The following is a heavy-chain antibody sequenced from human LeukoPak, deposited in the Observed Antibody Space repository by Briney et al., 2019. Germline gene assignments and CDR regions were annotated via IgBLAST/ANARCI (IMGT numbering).Heavy chain of an antibody. Sequence: SETLSLTCTVSSGSISGYYWSWIRQPPGKGLEWIGYIYYSGSTKYNPSLKSRVTMSVDTSRNQFSLKLSSVTAADTAVYYCARGGLENGYHSNDGFDIWGRGTMVTVSS. J-gene: IGHJ3*02. CDR1: SGSISGYY. V-gene: IGHV4-59*01. CDR2: IYYSGST. CDR3: ARGGLENGYHSNDGFDI. D-gene: IGHD3-22*01.